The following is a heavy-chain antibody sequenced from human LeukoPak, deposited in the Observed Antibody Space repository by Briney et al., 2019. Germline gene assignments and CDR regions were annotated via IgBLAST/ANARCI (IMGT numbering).Heavy chain of an antibody. CDR2: ITSSGDDI. J-gene: IGHJ4*02. CDR1: GFTFSDYY. V-gene: IGHV3-11*04. Sequence: PGGSLRLSCAASGFTFSDYYMSWIRQAPGKGLEWVAYITSSGDDIYYADSVKGRFTISRDNAKNALFLRMNSLRAEDTAVYYCARATSLPGYFDYWGQGTLVTVSS. CDR3: ARATSLPGYFDY.